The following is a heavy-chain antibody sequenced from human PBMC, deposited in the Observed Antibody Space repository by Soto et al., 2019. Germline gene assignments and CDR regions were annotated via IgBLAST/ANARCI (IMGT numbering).Heavy chain of an antibody. D-gene: IGHD6-19*01. CDR1: GFTFSSYA. J-gene: IGHJ4*02. CDR3: AKGKGGIAVAVRESPFDH. V-gene: IGHV3-23*01. Sequence: EVQLLESGGGLVQPGGSLRLSCAASGFTFSSYAMSWVRQAPGKGLEWVSAISGSGGSTYYADSVKGRFTISRDNSKNTLYLQMNSLRAEDTAVYYCAKGKGGIAVAVRESPFDHWGQGTLVTVSS. CDR2: ISGSGGST.